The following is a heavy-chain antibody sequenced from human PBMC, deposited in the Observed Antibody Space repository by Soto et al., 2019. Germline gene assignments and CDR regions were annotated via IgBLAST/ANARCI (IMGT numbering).Heavy chain of an antibody. J-gene: IGHJ6*02. Sequence: SETLSLTCAVSGGSISSSNWWSWVRQPPGKGLEWIGEIYHSGSTNYNPSLKSRVTISVDKSKNQFSLKLSSVTAADTAVYYCARVLGDILTGYYITENYYYYGMDVWGQGTTVTAP. CDR1: GGSISSSNW. CDR3: ARVLGDILTGYYITENYYYYGMDV. D-gene: IGHD3-9*01. V-gene: IGHV4-4*02. CDR2: IYHSGST.